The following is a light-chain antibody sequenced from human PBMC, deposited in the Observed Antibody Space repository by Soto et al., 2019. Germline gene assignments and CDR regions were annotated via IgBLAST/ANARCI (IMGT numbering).Light chain of an antibody. Sequence: DIQMTQSPSSLSASVGDRVTLSCRASHDIRKFLAWFQQKPGKAPKLLIDKASTLKSGVPSRFSGSGSGTEFTLTISSLQPDDFATYYCQHYNSYSEAFGQGTKVDIK. J-gene: IGKJ1*01. V-gene: IGKV1-5*03. CDR1: HDIRKF. CDR2: KAS. CDR3: QHYNSYSEA.